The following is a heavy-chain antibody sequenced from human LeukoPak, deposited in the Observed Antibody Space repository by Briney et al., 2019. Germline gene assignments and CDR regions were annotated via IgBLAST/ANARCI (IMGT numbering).Heavy chain of an antibody. V-gene: IGHV3-23*01. CDR3: AKHDTRRVVISSWFDP. D-gene: IGHD3-22*01. CDR2: ISGSGGIT. Sequence: GGSLRLSCAASGFTFSAYAISWVRQAPGKGLEWVSAISGSGGITYYADSVKGRFTISRGNSKNTLYLQMNSLRAEDTSVYYCAKHDTRRVVISSWFDPWGQGTLVTVSS. CDR1: GFTFSAYA. J-gene: IGHJ5*02.